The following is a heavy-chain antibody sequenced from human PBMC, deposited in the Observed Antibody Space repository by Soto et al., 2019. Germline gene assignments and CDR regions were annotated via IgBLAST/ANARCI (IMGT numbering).Heavy chain of an antibody. J-gene: IGHJ4*02. CDR3: AKDPGQNEYYDFWSGSFDY. D-gene: IGHD3-3*01. V-gene: IGHV3-23*01. CDR1: GFTFSSYA. Sequence: GGSLRLSCAASGFTFSSYAMSWVRQAPGKGLEWVSAISGSGGSTYYADSVKGRFTISRDNSKNTLYLQMNSLRAEDTAVYYCAKDPGQNEYYDFWSGSFDYWGQGTLVTVS. CDR2: ISGSGGST.